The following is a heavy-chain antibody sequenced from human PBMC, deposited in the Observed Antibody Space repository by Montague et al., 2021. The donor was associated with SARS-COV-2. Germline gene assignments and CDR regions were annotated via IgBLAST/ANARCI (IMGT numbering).Heavy chain of an antibody. CDR1: GGAISSSSYY. J-gene: IGHJ6*02. CDR2: IYYSGXT. D-gene: IGHD3-22*01. Sequence: SETLSLTCTVSGGAISSSSYYWGWIRQPPGKGLEWIGSIYYSGXTXYXXXXKXRVTIPVDTSKNQFSLKLSSVTAADTAVYYCARDTRITMLVVVNRYGMDVWGQGTTVTVSS. V-gene: IGHV4-39*07. CDR3: ARDTRITMLVVVNRYGMDV.